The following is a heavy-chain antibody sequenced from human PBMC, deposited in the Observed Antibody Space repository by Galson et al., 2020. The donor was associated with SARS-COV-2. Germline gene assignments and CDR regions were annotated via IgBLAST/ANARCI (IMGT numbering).Heavy chain of an antibody. J-gene: IGHJ4*02. D-gene: IGHD3-10*01. CDR3: ARGPRFGELLSPFDS. CDR2: ISNDGSNR. CDR1: GFTFSSYA. Sequence: TGGSLRLSCAASGFTFSSYAMHWVRQAPGKGLEWVAVISNDGSNRYYADSVKGRFTISRDNSKTTLFLQMNSLRVEDTAVYYCARGPRFGELLSPFDSWGQGTLVTVSS. V-gene: IGHV3-30-3*01.